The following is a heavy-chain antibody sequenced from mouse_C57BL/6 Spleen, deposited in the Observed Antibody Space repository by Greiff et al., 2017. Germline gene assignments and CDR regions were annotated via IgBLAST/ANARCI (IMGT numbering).Heavy chain of an antibody. Sequence: QVQLQQSGPELVKPGASVKISRKASGYAFSSSWMNWVKQRPGKGLEWIGRIYPGAGDTNYNGKFKGTATLTADKSSSTAYMQLSSLTSEDSAVYFCARGASYDGYWYFDVWGTGTTVTVSS. V-gene: IGHV1-82*01. CDR3: ARGASYDGYWYFDV. J-gene: IGHJ1*03. CDR1: GYAFSSSW. D-gene: IGHD2-3*01. CDR2: IYPGAGDT.